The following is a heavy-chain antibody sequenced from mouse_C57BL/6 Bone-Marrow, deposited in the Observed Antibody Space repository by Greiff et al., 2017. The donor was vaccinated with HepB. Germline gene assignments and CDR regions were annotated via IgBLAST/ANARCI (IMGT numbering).Heavy chain of an antibody. J-gene: IGHJ2*01. CDR1: GYTFTDYY. CDR3: ARRGRGYFDY. V-gene: IGHV1-19*01. Sequence: EVQLQQSGPVLVKPGASVKMSCKASGYTFTDYYMNWVKQSHGKSLEWIGVINPYNGGTSYNQKFKGKATLTVDKSSSTAYMELNSLTSEDSAVYYCARRGRGYFDYWGQGTTLTVSS. CDR2: INPYNGGT.